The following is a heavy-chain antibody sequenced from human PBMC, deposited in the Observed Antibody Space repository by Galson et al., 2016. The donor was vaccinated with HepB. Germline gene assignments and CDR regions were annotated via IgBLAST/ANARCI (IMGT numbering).Heavy chain of an antibody. V-gene: IGHV4-59*01. J-gene: IGHJ6*02. D-gene: IGHD3-10*01. Sequence: ETLSLTCTVSGGSMSSYYWSWIRQPPGKGLEWIGYMYDSGSTNYNPSLKSRVTISLDSSKNQFSLKLSSVTAADTAVYYCARGVMTMVRGVIGGIDYDYGMDVWGQGTTVTVSS. CDR3: ARGVMTMVRGVIGGIDYDYGMDV. CDR2: MYDSGST. CDR1: GGSMSSYY.